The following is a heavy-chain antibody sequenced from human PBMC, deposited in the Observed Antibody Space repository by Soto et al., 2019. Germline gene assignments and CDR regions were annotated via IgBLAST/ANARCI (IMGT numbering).Heavy chain of an antibody. D-gene: IGHD3-9*01. CDR1: GGSISSSSYY. CDR3: ARQNGYDILTGYNSQGAFDI. CDR2: IYYSGST. V-gene: IGHV4-39*01. J-gene: IGHJ3*02. Sequence: SETLSLTCTVSGGSISSSSYYWGWIRQPPGKGLEWIGSIYYSGSTYYNPSLKSRVTISVDTSKNQFSLKLSSVTAADTAVYYCARQNGYDILTGYNSQGAFDIWGQGTMVTVSS.